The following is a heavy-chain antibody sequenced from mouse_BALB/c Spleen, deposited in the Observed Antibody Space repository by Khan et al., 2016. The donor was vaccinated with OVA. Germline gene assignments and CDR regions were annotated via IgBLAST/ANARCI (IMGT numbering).Heavy chain of an antibody. Sequence: QIQLVQSGPELKKPGETVKISCKASGYTFTNYGMNWVKQAPGQGLKWMGWINTYTGEPTYADDFKGRFAFSLETSASTAYLQINNLKNEDTATYICARVGYNGTMDYGGQGTSVTVSS. CDR3: ARVGYNGTMDY. V-gene: IGHV9-3-1*01. CDR2: INTYTGEP. CDR1: GYTFTNYG. D-gene: IGHD2-14*01. J-gene: IGHJ4*01.